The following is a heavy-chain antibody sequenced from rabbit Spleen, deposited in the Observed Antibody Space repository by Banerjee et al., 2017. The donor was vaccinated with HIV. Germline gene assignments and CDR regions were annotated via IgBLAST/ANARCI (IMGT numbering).Heavy chain of an antibody. J-gene: IGHJ4*01. V-gene: IGHV1S7*01. CDR3: ARDGAGGSYFAL. Sequence: RLKESGGGLVQPGGSLKLSGTASGFTLSSYYMNWVRQAPGKGLEWIGYIDPVFGITYYANWVNGRFSISRENAQNTVFLQMPSLTAADTATYFCARDGAGGSYFALWGPGTLVTVS. CDR2: IDPVFGIT. CDR1: GFTLSSYY. D-gene: IGHD8-1*01.